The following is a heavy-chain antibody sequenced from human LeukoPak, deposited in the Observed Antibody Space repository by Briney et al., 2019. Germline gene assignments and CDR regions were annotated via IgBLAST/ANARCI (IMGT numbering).Heavy chain of an antibody. CDR2: VTGSGTST. Sequence: GGSLRLSCAASGFTFSYYGMNWVRQAPGKGLEWVSGVTGSGTSTYYADSVRGRFTISRDNSKNTLYLQMNSLRVEDTAVYYCARRAGAYSHPYDYWGQGTLVTVSS. J-gene: IGHJ4*02. CDR1: GFTFSYYG. V-gene: IGHV3-23*01. CDR3: ARRAGAYSHPYDY. D-gene: IGHD4/OR15-4a*01.